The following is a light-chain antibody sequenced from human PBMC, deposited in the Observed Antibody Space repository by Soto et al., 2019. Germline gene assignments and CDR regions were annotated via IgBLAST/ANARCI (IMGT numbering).Light chain of an antibody. CDR3: SSYSTSSPL. J-gene: IGLJ3*02. Sequence: QSALTQPASVSGSPGQSITISCTGTSSDIGDYDYVSWYQQYPGKAPKLMIYEVSSRPSGVSDRFSGSKPGNTASLTISGLQAEDEADYYCSSYSTSSPLFGGGTKLTVL. V-gene: IGLV2-14*01. CDR2: EVS. CDR1: SSDIGDYDY.